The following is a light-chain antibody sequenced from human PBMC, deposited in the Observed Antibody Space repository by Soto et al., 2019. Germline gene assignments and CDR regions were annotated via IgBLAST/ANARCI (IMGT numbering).Light chain of an antibody. J-gene: IGLJ1*01. CDR3: CSYAGSSYV. Sequence: QSALTQPASVSGSPGQSITISCTGTSTDVGDSNHVSWYQHHPGKAPKLIIYEVSYRPSGVSNRFSGSKSGNTASLTISGLQAEDEADYYCCSYAGSSYVFGTGTKLTVL. CDR2: EVS. CDR1: STDVGDSNH. V-gene: IGLV2-14*01.